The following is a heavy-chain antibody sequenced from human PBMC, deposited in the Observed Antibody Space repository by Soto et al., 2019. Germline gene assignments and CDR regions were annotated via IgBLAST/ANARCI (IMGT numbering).Heavy chain of an antibody. CDR1: GGTFSSYA. V-gene: IGHV1-69*12. J-gene: IGHJ6*02. CDR3: ARAVVVVAATDDYYYGMDV. CDR2: SIPIFGTA. D-gene: IGHD2-15*01. Sequence: QVQLVQSGAEVKKPGSSVKVSCKASGGTFSSYAISWVRQAPGQGLEWMGGSIPIFGTANYAQKFQARVTITADESTTTVYMELSSLRSEDTAVYYCARAVVVVAATDDYYYGMDVWGQGTTVTVSS.